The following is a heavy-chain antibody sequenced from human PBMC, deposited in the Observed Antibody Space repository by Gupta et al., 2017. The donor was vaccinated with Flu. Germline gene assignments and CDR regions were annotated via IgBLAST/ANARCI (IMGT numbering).Heavy chain of an antibody. D-gene: IGHD6-6*01. V-gene: IGHV3-33*01. CDR3: ARDGGSSSWIYYYYYGMDV. CDR1: GFTFSSYG. CDR2: IWYDGSNK. J-gene: IGHJ6*02. Sequence: QVQLVESGGGVVQPGRSLRLSCAASGFTFSSYGMHWVRQAPGKGLEWVAVIWYDGSNKYYADSVKGRFTISRDNSKNTLYLQMNSLRAEDTAVYYCARDGGSSSWIYYYYYGMDVWGQGTTVTVSS.